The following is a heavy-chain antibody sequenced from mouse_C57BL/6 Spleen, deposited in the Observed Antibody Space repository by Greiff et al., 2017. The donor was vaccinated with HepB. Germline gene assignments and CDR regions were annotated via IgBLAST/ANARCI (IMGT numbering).Heavy chain of an antibody. J-gene: IGHJ3*01. CDR3: TPPPGRFAY. CDR1: GFNIKDDY. V-gene: IGHV14-4*01. CDR2: IDPENGDT. Sequence: VQLQQSGAELVRPGASVKLSCTASGFNIKDDYMHWVKQRPEQGLEWIGWIDPENGDTEYASKFQGKATITADTSSNTAYLQLSSLTSEDSAVYYCTPPPGRFAYWGQGTLVTVSA.